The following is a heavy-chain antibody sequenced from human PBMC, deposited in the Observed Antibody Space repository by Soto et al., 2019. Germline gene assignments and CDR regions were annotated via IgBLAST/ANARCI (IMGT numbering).Heavy chain of an antibody. D-gene: IGHD6-13*01. J-gene: IGHJ4*02. V-gene: IGHV1-8*01. CDR1: GYTFTSYD. CDR3: AIVPSVYSSSRSPPS. Sequence: ASVKVSCKASGYTFTSYDINWVRQATGQGLEWMGWMNPNSGNTGYAQKFQGRVTMTRNTSISTAYMELSSLRSEDTAVYYCAIVPSVYSSSRSPPSWGQGTLVTVSS. CDR2: MNPNSGNT.